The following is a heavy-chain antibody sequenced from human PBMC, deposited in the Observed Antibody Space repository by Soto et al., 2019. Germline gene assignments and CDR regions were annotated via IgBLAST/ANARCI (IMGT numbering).Heavy chain of an antibody. J-gene: IGHJ4*02. D-gene: IGHD3-9*01. Sequence: ASVKVSCKASGYTFTSYGSSWVRQAPGQGLEWMGWISPYNGYTNFAQKFQGRVTMTTDTSSSTAYMELRSLRYDDTAVYFCARRYFIQAVAVPEYYFDYWGQGTLVTVSS. V-gene: IGHV1-18*04. CDR1: GYTFTSYG. CDR3: ARRYFIQAVAVPEYYFDY. CDR2: ISPYNGYT.